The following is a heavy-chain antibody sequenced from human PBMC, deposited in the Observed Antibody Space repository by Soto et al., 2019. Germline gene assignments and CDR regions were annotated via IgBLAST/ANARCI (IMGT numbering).Heavy chain of an antibody. CDR3: AREEAIGGSNYRNRNAAFAI. Sequence: QVQLVESGGGLVKPGGSLRLSCAASGFTFSDYYMSWIRQAPGKGLEWVSYISSSSSYTNYADSVKGRFTISRDNAKNSLYLQMNSLRAEDTAVYYCAREEAIGGSNYRNRNAAFAIWGQGTMVTVAS. V-gene: IGHV3-11*06. J-gene: IGHJ3*02. D-gene: IGHD1-26*01. CDR1: GFTFSDYY. CDR2: ISSSSSYT.